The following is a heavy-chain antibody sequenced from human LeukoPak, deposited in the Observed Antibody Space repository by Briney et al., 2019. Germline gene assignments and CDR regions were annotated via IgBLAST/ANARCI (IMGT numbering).Heavy chain of an antibody. CDR1: GFTLSNYN. CDR2: VSPNGYTK. D-gene: IGHD2-2*01. CDR3: ARGVPAAISDWYFDL. J-gene: IGHJ2*01. V-gene: IGHV3-48*01. Sequence: GGSLRLSCAASGFTLSNYNMNWVRQTPGKGLEWVSYVSPNGYTKHYADAVKGRFTISRDNAKDSLYLQMNSLRAEDTAVYYCARGVPAAISDWYFDLWGRGTLVTVST.